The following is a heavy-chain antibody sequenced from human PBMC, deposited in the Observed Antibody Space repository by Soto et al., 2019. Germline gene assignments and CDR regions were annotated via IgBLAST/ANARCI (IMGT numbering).Heavy chain of an antibody. CDR3: ARVAGVGATSSRAFDI. CDR1: GFTFSSYE. CDR2: ISSSGSTI. J-gene: IGHJ3*02. V-gene: IGHV3-48*03. D-gene: IGHD1-26*01. Sequence: PGGSRRLSCAASGFTFSSYEMNWVRKAPGKGLEWVSYISSSGSTIYYADSVKGRFTISRDNARNSLYLQMNSLRAEDTAVYYCARVAGVGATSSRAFDIWGQGTMVTVSS.